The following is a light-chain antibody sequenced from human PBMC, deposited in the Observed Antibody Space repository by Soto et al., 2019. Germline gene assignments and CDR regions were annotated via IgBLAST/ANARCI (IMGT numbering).Light chain of an antibody. V-gene: IGLV2-14*03. Sequence: QSALTQPASVSGSPGQSITISCTGTSSDIGFYNYVSWYQQYPGKAPNLLIYGVTNRPSGVSYRFSGSKSGSTASLTISGLRDEDEADYYCCSYAGSSVFGTGTKVTVL. CDR2: GVT. J-gene: IGLJ1*01. CDR1: SSDIGFYNY. CDR3: CSYAGSSV.